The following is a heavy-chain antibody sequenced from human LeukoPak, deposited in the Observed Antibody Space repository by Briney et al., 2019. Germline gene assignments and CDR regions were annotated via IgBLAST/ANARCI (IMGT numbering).Heavy chain of an antibody. J-gene: IGHJ4*02. V-gene: IGHV3-30-3*01. D-gene: IGHD1-26*01. CDR3: ARGSPSYWDYYFDY. CDR1: GFTFSSYA. CDR2: ISYDGSNK. Sequence: GGSLRLSCAASGFTFSSYAMHGVRQAPGKGLEWVAVISYDGSNKYYADSVKGRFTISRDNSKNTLYLQMNSLRAEDTAVYYCARGSPSYWDYYFDYWGQGTLVTVSS.